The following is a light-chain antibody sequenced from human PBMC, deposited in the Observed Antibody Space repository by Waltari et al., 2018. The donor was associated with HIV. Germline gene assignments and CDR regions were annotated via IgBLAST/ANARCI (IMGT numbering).Light chain of an antibody. CDR1: PGLDGKF. CDR3: HQYEDSPPGT. V-gene: IGKV3-20*01. J-gene: IGKJ1*01. CDR2: DTS. Sequence: ETIMTQSPGTLSLSPGERGTLSCRAHPGLDGKFLAWYRQRPGQSPRVLIYDTSIRATGVPDRFSGSGSGTEFTLTISGLEPEDSAVYYCHQYEDSPPGTFGQGTKVEVK.